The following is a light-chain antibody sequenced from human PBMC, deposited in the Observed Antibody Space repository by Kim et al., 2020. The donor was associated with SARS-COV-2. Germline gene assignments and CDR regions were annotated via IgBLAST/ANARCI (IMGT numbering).Light chain of an antibody. J-gene: IGKJ1*01. CDR1: QSVSSSY. V-gene: IGKV3-20*01. CDR2: GAS. Sequence: PEERDTPPCRASQSVSSSYLAWYQQKPGQAPRLLSYGASSRATGIPDRCSGSVSGTDFTLTISRLEPEDFAVYYCQQYGSSPLWTFGQGTKVDIK. CDR3: QQYGSSPLWT.